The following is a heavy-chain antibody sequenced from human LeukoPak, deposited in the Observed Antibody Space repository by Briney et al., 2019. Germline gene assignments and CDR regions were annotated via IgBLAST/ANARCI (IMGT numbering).Heavy chain of an antibody. CDR3: ARRESDYYDSSGYYY. CDR2: ISAYNGNT. V-gene: IGHV1-18*01. J-gene: IGHJ4*02. CDR1: GYTFTSYG. D-gene: IGHD3-22*01. Sequence: ASVKVSCKASGYTFTSYGISWVRQAPGQGLEWMGWISAYNGNTNYAQKLQGRVTTTTDTSTSTAYMELRSLRSDDTAVYYCARRESDYYDSSGYYYWGQGTLVTVSS.